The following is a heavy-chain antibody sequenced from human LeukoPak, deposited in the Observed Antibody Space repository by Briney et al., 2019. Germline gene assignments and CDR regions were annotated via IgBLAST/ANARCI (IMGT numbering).Heavy chain of an antibody. D-gene: IGHD6-13*01. CDR1: GFTFSSYA. V-gene: IGHV3-23*01. J-gene: IGHJ5*02. Sequence: GGSLRLSCAASGFTFSSYAMGWVRQAPGKGLEWVSAISGSGGSTYYADSVKGRFTISRDNSKNTLYLQMNSLRAEGTAVYYCAKSIAAAPNWFDPWGQGTLVTVSS. CDR2: ISGSGGST. CDR3: AKSIAAAPNWFDP.